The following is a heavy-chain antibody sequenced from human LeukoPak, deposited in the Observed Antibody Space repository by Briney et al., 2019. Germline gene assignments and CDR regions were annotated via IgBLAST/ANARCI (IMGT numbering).Heavy chain of an antibody. J-gene: IGHJ5*02. V-gene: IGHV4-30-4*07. CDR3: VRVRYSSGWFKDKNWFDP. CDR1: GVANSRGGYA. Sequence: SETLSLTCAVSGVANSRGGYAWNWIRQPPGKGLEWIAYIYHSGTTYYNPSLKSRATISVDTSKNQFSLKLSSVTAADTAVYYCVRVRYSSGWFKDKNWFDPWGQGIPVTVSS. D-gene: IGHD6-19*01. CDR2: IYHSGTT.